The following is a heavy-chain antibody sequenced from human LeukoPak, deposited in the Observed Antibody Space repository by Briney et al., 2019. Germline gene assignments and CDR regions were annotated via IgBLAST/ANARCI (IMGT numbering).Heavy chain of an antibody. J-gene: IGHJ4*02. D-gene: IGHD2-2*01. CDR1: GGTFSSYA. Sequence: SVKVSCKASGGTFSSYAISWVRQAPGQGLEWMGGIIPILGTANYAQKFQGRVTITTDESTSTAYMELSSLRSEDTAVYYCARSARVGSTSLEYYFDYWGQGTLVTVSS. CDR3: ARSARVGSTSLEYYFDY. CDR2: IIPILGTA. V-gene: IGHV1-69*05.